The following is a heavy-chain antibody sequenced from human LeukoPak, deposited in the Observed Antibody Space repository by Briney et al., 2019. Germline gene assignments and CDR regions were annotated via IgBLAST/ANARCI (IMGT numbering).Heavy chain of an antibody. V-gene: IGHV4-39*01. CDR1: GGSISSSSYY. CDR2: IYYSGST. Sequence: SETLSLTCTVSGGSISSSSYYWGWIRQPPGRGLEWIGSIYYSGSTYYNPSLKSRVTISVDTSKNQFSLKLSSVTAADTAVYYCASVGAYGRPFDYCGQGTLVTVSS. CDR3: ASVGAYGRPFDY. D-gene: IGHD1-26*01. J-gene: IGHJ4*02.